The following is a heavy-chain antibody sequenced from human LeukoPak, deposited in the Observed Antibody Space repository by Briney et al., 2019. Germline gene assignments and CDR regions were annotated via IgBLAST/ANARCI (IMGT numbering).Heavy chain of an antibody. CDR2: ISSSSSTT. CDR1: GFTFSSYS. Sequence: GGSLRLSCAASGFTFSSYSMNWVRQAPGKGLEWVSYISSSSSTTYYADSAKGRFTISRDNAKNSLYLQMNSLRAEDTAVYYCARDSIAVAEGYYYYGMDVWGQGTTVTVSS. D-gene: IGHD6-19*01. J-gene: IGHJ6*02. V-gene: IGHV3-48*04. CDR3: ARDSIAVAEGYYYYGMDV.